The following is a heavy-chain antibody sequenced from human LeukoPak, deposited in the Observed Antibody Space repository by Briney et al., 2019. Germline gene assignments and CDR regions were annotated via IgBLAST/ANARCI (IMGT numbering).Heavy chain of an antibody. CDR3: AIMPYDSSGYSQY. CDR2: ISSSSSYI. CDR1: GFTFGSYS. Sequence: GGSLRLSCAASGFTFGSYSMNWVRQAPGKGLEWVSSISSSSSYIYYADSVKGRFTISRDNAKNSLFLQMNSLRAEDTAVYYCAIMPYDSSGYSQYWGQGTLVTVSS. V-gene: IGHV3-21*01. D-gene: IGHD3-22*01. J-gene: IGHJ4*02.